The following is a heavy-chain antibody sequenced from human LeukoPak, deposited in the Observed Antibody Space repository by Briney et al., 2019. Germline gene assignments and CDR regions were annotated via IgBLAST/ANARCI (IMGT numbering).Heavy chain of an antibody. CDR3: ARARYHTEMTYFRTVYYFDY. V-gene: IGHV1-2*02. CDR1: GYTFTGYY. J-gene: IGHJ4*02. CDR2: INPNSGGT. Sequence: VASVKVSCKASGYTFTGYYMHWVRQAPGQGLEWMGWINPNSGGTNYAQKFQGRVTMTRDTSISTAYMELSRLRSDDTAVYYCARARYHTEMTYFRTVYYFDYWGQGTLVTVSS. D-gene: IGHD3/OR15-3a*01.